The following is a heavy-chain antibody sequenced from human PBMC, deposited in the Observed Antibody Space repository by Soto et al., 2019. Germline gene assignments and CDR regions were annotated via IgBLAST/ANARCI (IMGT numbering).Heavy chain of an antibody. CDR3: AKSSAADYYYYGMDV. Sequence: GGSLRLSCAASGFTFSSYAMSWVRQAPGKGLEWVSAISGSGGRTYYADSVKGRFTISRDNSKNTLYLQMNSLRAEDTAVYYCAKSSAADYYYYGMDVWGQGTTVTAP. V-gene: IGHV3-23*01. CDR1: GFTFSSYA. CDR2: ISGSGGRT. D-gene: IGHD6-13*01. J-gene: IGHJ6*02.